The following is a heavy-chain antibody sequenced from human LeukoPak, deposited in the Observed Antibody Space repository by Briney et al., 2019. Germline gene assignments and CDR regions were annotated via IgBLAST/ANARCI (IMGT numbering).Heavy chain of an antibody. CDR2: IYPGDSDT. D-gene: IGHD3-22*01. V-gene: IGHV5-51*01. Sequence: GESLKISCKGSGYSFTSYWIGWVRQMPGKGLEWMGSIYPGDSDTRYSPSFQGQVTISADKSISTAYLQWSSLKASDTAMYYCARLRSYYDSSGQTCYFDYWGQGTLVTVSS. CDR3: ARLRSYYDSSGQTCYFDY. J-gene: IGHJ4*02. CDR1: GYSFTSYW.